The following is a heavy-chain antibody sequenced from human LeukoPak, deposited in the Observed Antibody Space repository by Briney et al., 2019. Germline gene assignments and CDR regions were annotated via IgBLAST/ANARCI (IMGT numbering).Heavy chain of an antibody. J-gene: IGHJ4*02. CDR2: INPDSGGT. Sequence: ASVKVSCKASGYTFTDYYMHWVRQAPGQGLEWMGWINPDSGGTDYTQKFQGRVTMTRDTSINTAYMELTRLRSDDTAMYYCATMEGLYCTNGICIIWGQGTQVTVSS. CDR3: ATMEGLYCTNGICII. CDR1: GYTFTDYY. D-gene: IGHD2-8*01. V-gene: IGHV1-2*02.